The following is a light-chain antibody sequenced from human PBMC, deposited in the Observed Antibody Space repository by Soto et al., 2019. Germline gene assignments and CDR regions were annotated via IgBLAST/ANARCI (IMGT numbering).Light chain of an antibody. CDR3: QTWGTGIHGV. CDR1: SGHSSYA. J-gene: IGLJ3*02. CDR2: LNSDGSH. Sequence: QLVLTQSPSASASLGASVKLTCTLSSGHSSYAIAWHQQQPEKGPRYLMKLNSDGSHSKGDGIPDRFSGSSSGAERYLTISSLQSEDVADYYCQTWGTGIHGVFGGGTQLTVL. V-gene: IGLV4-69*01.